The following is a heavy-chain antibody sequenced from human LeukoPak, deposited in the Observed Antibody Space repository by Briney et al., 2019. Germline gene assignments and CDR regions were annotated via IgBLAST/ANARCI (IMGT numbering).Heavy chain of an antibody. CDR2: INPNSGGT. V-gene: IGHV1-2*02. CDR3: ARDDLDDSSGYYRFDY. CDR1: GYTFTGYC. J-gene: IGHJ4*02. Sequence: ASVKVSCKASGYTFTGYCMHWVRQAPGQGLEWMGWINPNSGGTNYAQKFQGRVTMTRDTSISTAYMELSRLRSDDTAVYYCARDDLDDSSGYYRFDYWGQGTLVTVSS. D-gene: IGHD3-22*01.